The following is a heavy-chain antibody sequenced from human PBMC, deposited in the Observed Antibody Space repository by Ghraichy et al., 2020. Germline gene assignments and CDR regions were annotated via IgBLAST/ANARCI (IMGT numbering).Heavy chain of an antibody. CDR3: AKYYRAVTLDY. CDR2: ISGSGGNK. J-gene: IGHJ4*01. CDR1: GFTFSSYA. D-gene: IGHD4-11*01. Sequence: WGSLRLSCAASGFTFSSYAMRWVRQAPGKGLEWVSAISGSGGNKYYADSVKGRFTISRDNSKNTLYLQMNSLRAEDTAVYYCAKYYRAVTLDYWGHRTLVTVTS. V-gene: IGHV3-23*01.